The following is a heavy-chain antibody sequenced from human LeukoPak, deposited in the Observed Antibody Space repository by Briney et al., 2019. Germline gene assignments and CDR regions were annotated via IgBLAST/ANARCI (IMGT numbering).Heavy chain of an antibody. CDR2: IVSNGGGI. J-gene: IGHJ4*02. D-gene: IGHD5-24*01. CDR3: AKDRIPDGRYSIDF. V-gene: IGHV3-23*01. CDR1: GFTFSTYA. Sequence: GGSLRLSCAASGFTFSTYAMDWVRQAPGKGLEWVPVIVSNGGGIDYADSVKGRFTISRDNSKNTLYLQMNSLRAEDTALYYCAKDRIPDGRYSIDFWGQGTLVIVSS.